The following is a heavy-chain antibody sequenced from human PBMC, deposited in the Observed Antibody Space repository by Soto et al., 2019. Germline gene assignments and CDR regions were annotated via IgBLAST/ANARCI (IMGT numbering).Heavy chain of an antibody. CDR3: ARGMEGGAYYDFWSGYSHMDV. J-gene: IGHJ6*03. Sequence: ASVKVSCKASGYTFTSYDINWVRQATGQGLEWMGWMNPNSGNTGYAQKFQGRVTMTRNTSISTAYMELSSLRSEDTAVYYCARGMEGGAYYDFWSGYSHMDVWGKGTTVTVSS. CDR1: GYTFTSYD. V-gene: IGHV1-8*01. CDR2: MNPNSGNT. D-gene: IGHD3-3*01.